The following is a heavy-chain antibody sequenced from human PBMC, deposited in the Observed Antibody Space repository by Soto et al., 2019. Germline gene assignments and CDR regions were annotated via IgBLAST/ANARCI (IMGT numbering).Heavy chain of an antibody. Sequence: EVQLVESGGDLVQPGGSLRLSCAASGFPVCTNYVSWVRQAPGKGLEWVSIIYDGGSTYYADAVKGRFTISRDNFKNMLYLQMNSLRAEDTAVYYCARGDGDYGRRLDPWGQGTQVTVSS. V-gene: IGHV3-66*01. CDR2: IYDGGST. CDR3: ARGDGDYGRRLDP. D-gene: IGHD4-17*01. J-gene: IGHJ5*02. CDR1: GFPVCTNY.